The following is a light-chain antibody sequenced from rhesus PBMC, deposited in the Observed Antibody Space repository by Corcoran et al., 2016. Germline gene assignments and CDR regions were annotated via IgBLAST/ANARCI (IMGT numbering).Light chain of an antibody. V-gene: IGKV1-33*02. J-gene: IGKJ1*01. CDR1: QGISNW. Sequence: DIQMTQSPSSLSASVGDRVTITCQASQGISNWLAWYQQKPGKAPKLLIYAASSLQSGVPSRFRGSGIVTELTLTISSLQPEDFATYYGQQHNSNPRTFGQGTKVEIK. CDR3: QQHNSNPRT. CDR2: AAS.